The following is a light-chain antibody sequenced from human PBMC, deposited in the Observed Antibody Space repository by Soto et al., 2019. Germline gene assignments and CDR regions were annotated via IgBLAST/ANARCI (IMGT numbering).Light chain of an antibody. CDR3: CSYAGSYTPYVV. CDR2: DVS. CDR1: SSNIGSNT. Sequence: QSVLTQPPSASGTPGQRVTISCSGSSSNIGSNTVNWYQQLPGTAPKLMIYDVSKRPSGVPDRFSGSKSGNTASLTISGLQAEDEADYYCCSYAGSYTPYVVFGGGTQLTVL. V-gene: IGLV1-44*01. J-gene: IGLJ2*01.